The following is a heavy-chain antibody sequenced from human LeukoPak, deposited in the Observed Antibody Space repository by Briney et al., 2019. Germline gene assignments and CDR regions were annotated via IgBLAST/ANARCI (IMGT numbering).Heavy chain of an antibody. CDR1: GYSITRGFS. CDR2: ISYDGST. D-gene: IGHD3-16*01. CDR3: VREGAVPGIDP. V-gene: IGHV4-38-2*02. J-gene: IGHJ5*02. Sequence: SETLSLTCAVSGYSITRGFSWGWIRQPPGKGLEWIAAISYDGSTDYKSTLQSRLTISRDTSKNEFSLRLTSVTAADTAVYYCVREGAVPGIDPWGQGTLVTVSS.